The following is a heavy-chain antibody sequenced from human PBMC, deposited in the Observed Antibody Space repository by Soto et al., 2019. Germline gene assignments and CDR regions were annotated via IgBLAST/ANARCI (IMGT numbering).Heavy chain of an antibody. J-gene: IGHJ6*02. CDR3: ARVVPAAMYYYYGMDV. CDR1: GFTFSTYA. V-gene: IGHV3-30*03. Sequence: QVQLVESGGGVVQPGRSLRLSCAASGFTFSTYAMHWVRQAPGKGLEWVAVLSYDGSNKYYVDSVKGRFTISRDNSKNTLYLQMNSLRAEDTAVYYCARVVPAAMYYYYGMDVWGQGTTVTVSS. D-gene: IGHD2-2*01. CDR2: LSYDGSNK.